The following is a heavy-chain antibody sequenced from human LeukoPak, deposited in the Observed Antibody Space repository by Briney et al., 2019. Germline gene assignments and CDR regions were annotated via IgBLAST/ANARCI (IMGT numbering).Heavy chain of an antibody. CDR2: IIPIFGTA. J-gene: IGHJ5*02. Sequence: VASVKVSCKASGGTFSSYAISWVRQAPGQGLEWMGGIIPIFGTANYAQKFQGRVTITTDESTSTAYMELSSLRSEDTAVYYCASGRGGNWFDPWGQGTLVTVSS. D-gene: IGHD3-10*01. CDR1: GGTFSSYA. CDR3: ASGRGGNWFDP. V-gene: IGHV1-69*05.